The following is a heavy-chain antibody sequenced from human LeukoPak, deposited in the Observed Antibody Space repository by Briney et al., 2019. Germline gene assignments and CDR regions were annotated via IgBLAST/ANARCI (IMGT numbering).Heavy chain of an antibody. CDR3: ARGPSMSYGRGGYWYFDL. D-gene: IGHD5-18*01. CDR2: IYTSGST. J-gene: IGHJ2*01. V-gene: IGHV4-61*02. Sequence: PSQTLSLTCTVSGGSISSGNYYWSWIRQPAGKGLEWIGRIYTSGSTNYNPSFKSRVTISVDTSKNQFSLKLSSVTAADTAVYYCARGPSMSYGRGGYWYFDLWGRGTLVTVSS. CDR1: GGSISSGNYY.